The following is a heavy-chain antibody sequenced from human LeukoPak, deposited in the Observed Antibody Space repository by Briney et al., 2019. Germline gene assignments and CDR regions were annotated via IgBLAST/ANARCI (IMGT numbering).Heavy chain of an antibody. CDR2: IYYSATN. CDR3: ARDDILTGSFDF. Sequence: PSETLSLTCTVSGGSMSSTGYYWDWIRQPPGRGLEWFGDIYYSATNYYNPSQGRRVTIYVDTSKNQYSLKGSSVTAADAAVYYCARDDILTGSFDFWGQGTLVTVSS. V-gene: IGHV4-39*02. J-gene: IGHJ4*02. D-gene: IGHD3-9*01. CDR1: GGSMSSTGYY.